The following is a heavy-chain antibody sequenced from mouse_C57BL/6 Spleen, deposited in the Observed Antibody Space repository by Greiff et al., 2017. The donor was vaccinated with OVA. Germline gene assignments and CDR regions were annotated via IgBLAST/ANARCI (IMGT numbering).Heavy chain of an antibody. J-gene: IGHJ1*03. CDR2: ISSGSSTI. Sequence: EVKLVESGGGLVKPGGSLKLSCAASGFTFSDYGMHWVRQAPEKGLEWVAYISSGSSTIYYADTVKGRFTISRDNAKNTLFLQMTNLRSEDAAMYYGARDHGSPYWYFDVWGTGTTVTVSS. CDR1: GFTFSDYG. V-gene: IGHV5-17*01. D-gene: IGHD1-1*01. CDR3: ARDHGSPYWYFDV.